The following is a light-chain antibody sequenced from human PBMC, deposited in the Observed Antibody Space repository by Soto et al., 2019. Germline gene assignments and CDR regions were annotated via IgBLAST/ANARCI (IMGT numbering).Light chain of an antibody. CDR1: SSDVGGYNY. V-gene: IGLV2-14*01. CDR2: EVS. J-gene: IGLJ3*02. CDR3: SSYTVSTPVV. Sequence: QSALTQPASVSGSPGQSITISCTGTSSDVGGYNYVSWYQQHPGKAPRLMIFEVSDWPSGVSNRFSGSKSGNTASLTISGLQAEDEADYYCSSYTVSTPVVFGGGTNLTVL.